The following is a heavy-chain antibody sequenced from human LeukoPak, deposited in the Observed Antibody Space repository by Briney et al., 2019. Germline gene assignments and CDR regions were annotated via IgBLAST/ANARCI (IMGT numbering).Heavy chain of an antibody. Sequence: PGGSLSLSCAASGFYFSTYAISWARGARGKGVGWVSSISTTSTYIFYADSLKGRFTISRDNAKNSLYLQMNSLRAEDTALYYCAKDRASYYDSSGYYDYWGQGTLVTVSS. CDR3: AKDRASYYDSSGYYDY. V-gene: IGHV3-21*04. J-gene: IGHJ4*02. D-gene: IGHD3-22*01. CDR1: GFYFSTYA. CDR2: ISTTSTYI.